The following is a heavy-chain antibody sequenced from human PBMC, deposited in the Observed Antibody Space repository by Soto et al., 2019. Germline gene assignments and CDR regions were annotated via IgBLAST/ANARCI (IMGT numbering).Heavy chain of an antibody. D-gene: IGHD1-1*01. CDR1: GFTVSSVD. CDR3: ARLAATGDAAFDD. V-gene: IGHV3-66*01. J-gene: IGHJ3*01. Sequence: PGGSLRLSCAASGFTVSSVDMNWVRQAPGKGLQWVSLIHRGGSTNYADSVRGRFTISRDNSKNTLYLQMNSLTVEDTAVYYCARLAATGDAAFDDWGQGTMVTVSS. CDR2: IHRGGST.